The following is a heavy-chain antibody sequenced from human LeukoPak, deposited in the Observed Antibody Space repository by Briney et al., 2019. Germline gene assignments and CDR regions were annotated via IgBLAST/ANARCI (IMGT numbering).Heavy chain of an antibody. CDR1: GFTFSSYE. CDR3: ASSRYDSSGYYGIIGY. V-gene: IGHV3-48*03. D-gene: IGHD3-22*01. Sequence: GGSLRLSCAASGFTFSSYEMNWVRQAPGKGLEWVSYISSSGSTIYYADSVKGRFTISRDNAKNSLYLQMNSLRAEDTAVYYCASSRYDSSGYYGIIGYWGQGTLVTVSS. CDR2: ISSSGSTI. J-gene: IGHJ4*02.